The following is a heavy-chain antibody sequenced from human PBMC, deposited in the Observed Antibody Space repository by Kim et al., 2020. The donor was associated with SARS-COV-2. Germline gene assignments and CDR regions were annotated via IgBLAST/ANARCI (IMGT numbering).Heavy chain of an antibody. CDR3: ARDLHSSGGKFSQFDY. V-gene: IGHV3-11*01. Sequence: GGSLRLSCAASGFTFSDYYMNWIRQAPGKGLEWVAYISSSGTTIYYADSVKGRFTISRDNGKNSVYLQMNSLRADDTAMYYCARDLHSSGGKFSQFDYWGQGTLATVSS. CDR2: ISSSGTTI. CDR1: GFTFSDYY. D-gene: IGHD6-19*01. J-gene: IGHJ4*02.